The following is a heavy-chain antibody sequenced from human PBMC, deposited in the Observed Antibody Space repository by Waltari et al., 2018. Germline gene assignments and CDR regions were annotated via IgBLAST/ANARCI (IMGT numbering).Heavy chain of an antibody. CDR3: ARGEQWLPLI. CDR2: ISGSGGST. V-gene: IGHV3-23*01. D-gene: IGHD6-19*01. CDR1: GFTFSSYA. J-gene: IGHJ3*02. Sequence: EVQLLESGGGLVQPGGSLRLSCAASGFTFSSYAMRWVRQAPGKGLEWVSAISGSGGSTYDADSLNGRFTISRDNSKNTLYLQMNSLRAEDTAVYYCARGEQWLPLIWGQGTMVTVSS.